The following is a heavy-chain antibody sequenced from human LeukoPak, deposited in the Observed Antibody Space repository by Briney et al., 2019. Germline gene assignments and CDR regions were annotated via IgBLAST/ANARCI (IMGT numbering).Heavy chain of an antibody. D-gene: IGHD2-15*01. J-gene: IGHJ4*02. V-gene: IGHV3-53*01. Sequence: SGGSLRLSCAASGFTVSSNNMSWVRQAPGKGLEWVSVIYSGGSTYYADSVKGRFTISSDNSKNTLYLQMNSLRAEDTAVYYCARDRSECSGGSCYSGGFDYWGQGTLVTVSS. CDR1: GFTVSSNN. CDR3: ARDRSECSGGSCYSGGFDY. CDR2: IYSGGST.